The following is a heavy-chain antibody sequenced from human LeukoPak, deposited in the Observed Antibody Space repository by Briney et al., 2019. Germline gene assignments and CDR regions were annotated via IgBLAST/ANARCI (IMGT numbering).Heavy chain of an antibody. J-gene: IGHJ4*02. D-gene: IGHD3-22*01. CDR2: IIPIFGTA. V-gene: IGHV1-69*05. Sequence: GASVKVSCKASGDTFSSYAISWVRQAPGQGLEWMGGIIPIFGTANYAQKFQGRVTITTDESTSTAYMELSSLRSEDTAVYYCASAPYYYDSSGYYYESFDYWGQGTLVTVSS. CDR3: ASAPYYYDSSGYYYESFDY. CDR1: GDTFSSYA.